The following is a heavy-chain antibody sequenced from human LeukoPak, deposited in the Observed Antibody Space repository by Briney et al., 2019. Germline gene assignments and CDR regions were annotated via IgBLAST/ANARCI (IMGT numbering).Heavy chain of an antibody. CDR1: GFTFSNYA. V-gene: IGHV3-23*01. Sequence: PGGSLRLSCAASGFTFSNYAMSWVRQAPGKGLEWVPAIDGSGDNTDHADSVKGRFSISRDNSRNTLYLQMNSLRAEDTAVYHCAEHDYGVFKDFDYWGQGTLVTVSS. CDR2: IDGSGDNT. J-gene: IGHJ4*02. CDR3: AEHDYGVFKDFDY. D-gene: IGHD4-17*01.